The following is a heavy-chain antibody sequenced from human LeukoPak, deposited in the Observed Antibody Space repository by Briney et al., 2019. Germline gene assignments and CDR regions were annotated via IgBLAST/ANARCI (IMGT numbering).Heavy chain of an antibody. CDR1: AFTFSGYY. V-gene: IGHV1-2*02. Sequence: ASVKVSCKASAFTFSGYYIQWVRQAPGQGLEWMGWINPNSGGTNYAQKFQGRVTMTRDTSISTAYMELSRLRSDDTAVYYCARDRDNLVTAISPDSYYYYYMDVWGKGTTVTVSS. CDR2: INPNSGGT. D-gene: IGHD2-21*02. J-gene: IGHJ6*03. CDR3: ARDRDNLVTAISPDSYYYYYMDV.